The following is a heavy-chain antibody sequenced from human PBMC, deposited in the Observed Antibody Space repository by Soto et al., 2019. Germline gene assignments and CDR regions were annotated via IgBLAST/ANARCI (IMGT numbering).Heavy chain of an antibody. CDR3: AREISRIGSGYFDY. V-gene: IGHV3-33*01. J-gene: IGHJ4*02. Sequence: HLGGSLSLSCAASGFTFSSYGMHWVRQAPGKGLEWVSLIWYDGSNKYYADSVKGRFTISRDNSKNTLYLQMKSLRVEDTAVYYCAREISRIGSGYFDYWGQGT. D-gene: IGHD3-22*01. CDR1: GFTFSSYG. CDR2: IWYDGSNK.